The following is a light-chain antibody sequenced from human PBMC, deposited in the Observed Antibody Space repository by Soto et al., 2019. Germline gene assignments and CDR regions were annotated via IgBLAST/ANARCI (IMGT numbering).Light chain of an antibody. CDR2: DAS. Sequence: EIVLTQSPATLSLSPGERATLSCRASESISNYLAWYQQRPGQTPRLHIYDASIGATGTPPRFSGSGSGTEFTLTISSLEPEDFAVYYCQQRTTWPITFGQGTRLEIK. J-gene: IGKJ5*01. V-gene: IGKV3-11*01. CDR3: QQRTTWPIT. CDR1: ESISNY.